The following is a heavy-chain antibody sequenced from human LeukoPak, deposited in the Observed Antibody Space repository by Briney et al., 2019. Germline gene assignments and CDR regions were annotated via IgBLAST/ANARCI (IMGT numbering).Heavy chain of an antibody. J-gene: IGHJ4*02. Sequence: ASVKVSCKATGYTFTGYYMHWVRQAPGQGLEWMGWINPDSGGTNFAQKFQGRVTMTRDTSISTAYMELSRLRSDDTAVYYCGRDFRDSLDYWGQGTLVTVSS. CDR1: GYTFTGYY. V-gene: IGHV1-2*02. CDR2: INPDSGGT. CDR3: GRDFRDSLDY.